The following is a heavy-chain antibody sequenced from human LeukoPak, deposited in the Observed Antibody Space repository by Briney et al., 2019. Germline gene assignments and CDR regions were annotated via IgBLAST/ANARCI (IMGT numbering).Heavy chain of an antibody. Sequence: PGGPLRLSCAASGFNFSNSWMNWVRQAPGKGLEWVANIKQDGNEKYYVDSVRGRFSISRENAKNSLYLQMNSLRPEDTAVYYCATTRGGRFGESHYWGQGILVSVSS. D-gene: IGHD3-10*01. CDR2: IKQDGNEK. V-gene: IGHV3-7*03. CDR1: GFNFSNSW. J-gene: IGHJ4*02. CDR3: ATTRGGRFGESHY.